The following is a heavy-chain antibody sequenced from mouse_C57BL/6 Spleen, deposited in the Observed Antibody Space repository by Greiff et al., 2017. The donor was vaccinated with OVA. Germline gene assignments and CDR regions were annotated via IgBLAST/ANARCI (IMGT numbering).Heavy chain of an antibody. D-gene: IGHD1-1*01. J-gene: IGHJ4*01. CDR1: GYAFSSYW. CDR3: ARTDYGSGYAMDY. CDR2: IYPGDGDT. Sequence: VKLQQSGAELVKPGASVKISCKASGYAFSSYWMNWVKQRPGKGLEWIGQIYPGDGDTNYNGKFKGKATLTADKSSSTAYMQLSSLTSEDSAVYFCARTDYGSGYAMDYWGQGTSVTVSS. V-gene: IGHV1-80*01.